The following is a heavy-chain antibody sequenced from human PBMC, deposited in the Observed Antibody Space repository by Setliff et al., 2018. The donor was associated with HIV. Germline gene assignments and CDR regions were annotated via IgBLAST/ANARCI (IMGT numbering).Heavy chain of an antibody. V-gene: IGHV4-38-2*01. Sequence: LSLTCVVSGYSISSGNYWGWIRQPPGKGLEWIGNIYHTGSTNCNPSLKSRVTMSVDTSRNHFSLKLTSVTAADTALYYCARHVTAYYFDYWGQGTLVTVSS. CDR3: ARHVTAYYFDY. D-gene: IGHD2-21*02. J-gene: IGHJ4*02. CDR1: GYSISSGNY. CDR2: IYHTGST.